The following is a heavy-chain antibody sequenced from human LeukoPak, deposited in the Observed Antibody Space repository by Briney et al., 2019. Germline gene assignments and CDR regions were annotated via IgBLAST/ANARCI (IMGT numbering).Heavy chain of an antibody. J-gene: IGHJ6*03. CDR2: IIPIFGTA. CDR1: GCTFSSYA. D-gene: IGHD4-17*01. V-gene: IGHV1-69*06. CDR3: ARDPYNGYYGDDYYYYMDV. Sequence: GASVKVSCKASGCTFSSYAISWVRQAPGQGLEWMGGIIPIFGTANYAQKFQGRVTITADKSTSTAYMELSSLRAEDTAVYYCARDPYNGYYGDDYYYYMDVWGKGTTVTVSS.